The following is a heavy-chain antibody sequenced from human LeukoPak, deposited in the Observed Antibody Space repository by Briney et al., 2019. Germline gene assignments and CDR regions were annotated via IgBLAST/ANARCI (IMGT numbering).Heavy chain of an antibody. D-gene: IGHD2-2*01. J-gene: IGHJ4*02. CDR2: IKSKTDGGTT. CDR1: GFTFSNAW. V-gene: IGHV3-15*01. CDR3: TTDPSIVVVPAAIGHHDY. Sequence: GSLRLSCAASGFTFSNAWMSWVRQAPGKGLEWVGRIKSKTDGGTTDYAAPVKGRFTISRDDSKNTLYLQMNSLKTEDTAVYYCTTDPSIVVVPAAIGHHDYWGQGTLVTVSS.